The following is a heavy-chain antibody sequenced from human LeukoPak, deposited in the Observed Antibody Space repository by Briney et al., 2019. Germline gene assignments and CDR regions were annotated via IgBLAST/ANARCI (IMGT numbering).Heavy chain of an antibody. Sequence: GESLKISCKGSGYSFTSSWIGWVRQMPGKGLEWMGIIHPGDSDTRYSPSFQGQVTISADRSISTAYLHWSSLKALDTAIYYCARRSSAHFDYWGQGTLVTVSS. CDR1: GYSFTSSW. J-gene: IGHJ4*02. CDR3: ARRSSAHFDY. V-gene: IGHV5-51*01. D-gene: IGHD4/OR15-4a*01. CDR2: IHPGDSDT.